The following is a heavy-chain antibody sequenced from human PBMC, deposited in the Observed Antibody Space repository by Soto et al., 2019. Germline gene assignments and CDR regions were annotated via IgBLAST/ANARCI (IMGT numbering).Heavy chain of an antibody. D-gene: IGHD3-10*01. CDR2: IRSKAYGGTT. J-gene: IGHJ4*02. CDR1: GFTFGDYA. V-gene: IGHV3-49*03. Sequence: EVQLVESGGGLVQPGRSLRLSCTASGFTFGDYAMSWFRQAPGKGLEWVGFIRSKAYGGTTEYAASVKGRFTISRDDSKSIAYLQMNSLKTEDTAVYYCTRVLYGSGSYYRLTFDYWGQGTLVTVSS. CDR3: TRVLYGSGSYYRLTFDY.